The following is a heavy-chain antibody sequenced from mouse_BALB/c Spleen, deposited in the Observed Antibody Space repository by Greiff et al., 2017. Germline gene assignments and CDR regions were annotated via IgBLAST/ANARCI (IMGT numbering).Heavy chain of an antibody. J-gene: IGHJ3*01. Sequence: VKLQESGAELVKPGASVKLSCKASGYTFTSYYMYWVKQRPGQGLEWIGEINPSNGGTNFNEKFKSKATLTVDKSSSTAYMQLSSLTSEDSAVYYCTRSRGNYPFAYWGQGTLVTVSA. D-gene: IGHD2-1*01. CDR2: INPSNGGT. CDR3: TRSRGNYPFAY. CDR1: GYTFTSYY. V-gene: IGHV1S81*02.